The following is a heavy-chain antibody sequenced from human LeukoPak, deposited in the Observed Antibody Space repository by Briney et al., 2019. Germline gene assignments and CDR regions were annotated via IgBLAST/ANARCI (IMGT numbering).Heavy chain of an antibody. CDR1: GYSISSGYY. CDR3: ARERVRGVHWFDP. V-gene: IGHV4-38-2*02. CDR2: IYHSGST. Sequence: SETLSLTCAVSGYSISSGYYWGWMGQPPGKRLEWIGSIYHSGSTYYNPSLKSRVTISVDTSKNQFSLKLSSVTAADTAVYYCARERVRGVHWFDPWGQGTLVTVSS. D-gene: IGHD3-10*01. J-gene: IGHJ5*02.